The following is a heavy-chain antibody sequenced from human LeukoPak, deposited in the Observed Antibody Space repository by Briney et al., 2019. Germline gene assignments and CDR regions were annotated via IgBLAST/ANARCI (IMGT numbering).Heavy chain of an antibody. Sequence: GGSLRLSCAASGFTFSSYAMSWVRQAPGKGLEWVSAISGSGGSTYYADSVKGRFTISRDNSKNTLYLQMNSLRAEDTAVYYCAKALLAYCGGDCAVDYWGQGTLVTVSS. J-gene: IGHJ4*02. D-gene: IGHD2-21*02. V-gene: IGHV3-23*01. CDR1: GFTFSSYA. CDR2: ISGSGGST. CDR3: AKALLAYCGGDCAVDY.